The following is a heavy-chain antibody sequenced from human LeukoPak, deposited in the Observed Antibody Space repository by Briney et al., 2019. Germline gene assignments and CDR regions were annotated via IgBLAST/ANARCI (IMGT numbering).Heavy chain of an antibody. V-gene: IGHV4-38-2*02. CDR1: GYSISSGYY. CDR2: IYHSGST. CDR3: ARAQINTIFGVVSSLFFDY. J-gene: IGHJ4*02. D-gene: IGHD3-3*01. Sequence: PSETLSLTCTVSGYSISSGYYWGWIRQPPGKGLEWIGTIYHSGSTYYNPSLKSRVTISVDTSKNQFSLRLSSVTAADTAVYYCARAQINTIFGVVSSLFFDYWGQGTLVTVSS.